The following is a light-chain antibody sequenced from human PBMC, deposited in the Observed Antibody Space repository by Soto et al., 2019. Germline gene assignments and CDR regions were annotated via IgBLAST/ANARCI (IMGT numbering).Light chain of an antibody. CDR3: QQYSSSPFT. J-gene: IGKJ4*01. Sequence: EIVLTQSPGTLSLSPGERATLSCRASQSVSSSYLAWYQQKPGQAPRLLIYGASSRATGIPDRFSGRESGTDFTLTISMLEPEDFAVYCCQQYSSSPFTFGGGTKVEIK. CDR2: GAS. V-gene: IGKV3-20*01. CDR1: QSVSSSY.